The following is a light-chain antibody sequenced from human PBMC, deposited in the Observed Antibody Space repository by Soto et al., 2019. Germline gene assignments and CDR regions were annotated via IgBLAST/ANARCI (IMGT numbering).Light chain of an antibody. CDR2: GAS. CDR3: QQYNNWPLT. V-gene: IGKV3-15*01. Sequence: EIVMTQSPATLSVSPGERATLSCRASQSVRSSLAWYQQKPGQAPRLLFYGASTRATGIPARFSGSGSGTEFTLTISSLQSEYFAVYSCQQYNNWPLTFGGGTKVEIK. J-gene: IGKJ4*01. CDR1: QSVRSS.